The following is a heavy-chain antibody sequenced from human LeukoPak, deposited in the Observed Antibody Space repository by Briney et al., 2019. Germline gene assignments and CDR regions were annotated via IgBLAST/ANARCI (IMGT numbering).Heavy chain of an antibody. V-gene: IGHV3-7*01. CDR3: ARDSSGYQ. CDR1: GFTFSNFW. CDR2: IKEDGSEK. J-gene: IGHJ4*02. Sequence: GGSLRLSCAASGFTFSNFWMTWVRQAPGKGLEWVANIKEDGSEKYYGDSVKGRFTISRDNAKNSLYLQMNSLRAEDTAVYYCARDSSGYQWGQGTLVTVSS. D-gene: IGHD3-22*01.